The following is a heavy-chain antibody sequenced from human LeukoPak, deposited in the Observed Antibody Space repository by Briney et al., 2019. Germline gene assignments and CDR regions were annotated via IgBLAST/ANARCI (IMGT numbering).Heavy chain of an antibody. D-gene: IGHD3-10*01. J-gene: IGHJ4*02. Sequence: SETLSLTCAVYGGSFSAYYWSWIRQPPGKGLEWIGEISHSGSTNYNPSLKSRVTISVDTSKKQFSLKLSSVTAADTAVYYCARGETRSAYDYGSGSYYRTWGQGTLVTVSS. CDR2: ISHSGST. CDR3: ARGETRSAYDYGSGSYYRT. V-gene: IGHV4-34*01. CDR1: GGSFSAYY.